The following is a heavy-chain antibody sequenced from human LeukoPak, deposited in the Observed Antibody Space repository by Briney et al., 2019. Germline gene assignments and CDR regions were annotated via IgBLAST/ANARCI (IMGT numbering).Heavy chain of an antibody. CDR2: IYYSGST. CDR3: ARQLRSSGYVDY. Sequence: SETLSLTCTVSGGSISSYYWSWIRQPPGKGLEWIGYIYYSGSTNYNPSLKSRVTISVDTSKNQFSLKLSSVTAADTAVYYCARQLRSSGYVDYWGQGTLVTVSS. V-gene: IGHV4-59*08. D-gene: IGHD3-22*01. CDR1: GGSISSYY. J-gene: IGHJ4*02.